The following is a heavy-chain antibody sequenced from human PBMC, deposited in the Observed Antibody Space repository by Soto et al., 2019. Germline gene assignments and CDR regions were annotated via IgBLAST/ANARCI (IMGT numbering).Heavy chain of an antibody. D-gene: IGHD4-17*01. V-gene: IGHV2-5*02. Sequence: QITLKESGPTLVKPTQTLTLTCTFSGFSLSTSRVGVGWIRQPPGKALEWLALIYGDDDKRYSPSWKSRLTITKDTSKNQVVLTMTNMDPVDTGTYYCAHIPDSGDYVRRMSFDYWGQGTLVTVSS. CDR2: IYGDDDK. CDR3: AHIPDSGDYVRRMSFDY. J-gene: IGHJ4*02. CDR1: GFSLSTSRVG.